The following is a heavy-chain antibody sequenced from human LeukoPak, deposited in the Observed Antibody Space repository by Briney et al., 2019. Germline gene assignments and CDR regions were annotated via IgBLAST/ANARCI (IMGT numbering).Heavy chain of an antibody. CDR2: ITPILAIA. V-gene: IGHV1-69*04. D-gene: IGHD6-19*01. CDR1: GGTFSSYA. J-gene: IGHJ5*02. CDR3: ARDSSGWYSWFDP. Sequence: SVKVSCKASGGTFSSYAISWVRQAPGQGLECMGRITPILAIANYAQKFQGRVTITADKSTSTAYMELSSLRSEDTAVYYCARDSSGWYSWFDPWGQGTLVTVSS.